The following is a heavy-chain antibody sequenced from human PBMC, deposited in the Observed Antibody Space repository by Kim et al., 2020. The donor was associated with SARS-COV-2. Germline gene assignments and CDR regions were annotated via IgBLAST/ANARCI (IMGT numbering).Heavy chain of an antibody. D-gene: IGHD4-17*01. V-gene: IGHV3-30-3*01. CDR3: ARADYGDYRKYGGYYYGMDV. J-gene: IGHJ6*02. CDR2: ISYDGSNK. CDR1: GFTFSSYA. Sequence: GGSLRLSCAASGFTFSSYAMHWVRQAPGKGLEWVAVISYDGSNKYYADSVKGRFTISRDNSKNTLYLQMNSLRAEDTAVYYCARADYGDYRKYGGYYYGMDVWGQGTTVTVSS.